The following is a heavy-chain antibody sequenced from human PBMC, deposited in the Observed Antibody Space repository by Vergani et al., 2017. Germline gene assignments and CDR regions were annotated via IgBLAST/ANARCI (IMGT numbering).Heavy chain of an antibody. D-gene: IGHD5-24*01. CDR3: GRGSDNYN. V-gene: IGHV3-23*01. Sequence: EVQLLQSEGAVVQPGGSLRLSCVASGFTFSSHAMSWVRQGHGQGVERVSILKNTGDSTHYADSVKGRFTISRDNSKNTLYLQMNSLRVEDTAVYYCGRGSDNYNWGQGTLVTVSS. J-gene: IGHJ4*02. CDR1: GFTFSSHA. CDR2: LKNTGDST.